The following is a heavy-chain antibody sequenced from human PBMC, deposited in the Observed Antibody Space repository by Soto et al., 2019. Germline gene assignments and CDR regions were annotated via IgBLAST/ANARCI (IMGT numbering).Heavy chain of an antibody. CDR1: GGSISIDDSY. V-gene: IGHV4-30-4*01. CDR3: AREAGYSHGYEY. D-gene: IGHD5-18*01. CDR2: IHYTGST. J-gene: IGHJ1*01. Sequence: QVQLQESGSGLVKPSQTLSLICTVSGGSISIDDSYWHWIRQSPEKGLEWIGYIHYTGSTYYNPSLERRLSMSVDTSKNQFSLKVRSVTAADTAIYYCAREAGYSHGYEYWGQGAPVTVSS.